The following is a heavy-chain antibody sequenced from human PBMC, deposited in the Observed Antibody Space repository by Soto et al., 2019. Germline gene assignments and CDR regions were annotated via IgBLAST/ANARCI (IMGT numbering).Heavy chain of an antibody. D-gene: IGHD2-2*02. Sequence: GESLKISCKASGYIFTDYWIGWVRQMPGKGLEWMGIIYAGDSDTRYSPSFRGQVTISADKSINTAYLQWSSLKASDTAMYYCARRADYCSGTSCYTRIDYWGRGTLVTVSP. CDR1: GYIFTDYW. J-gene: IGHJ4*02. V-gene: IGHV5-51*01. CDR3: ARRADYCSGTSCYTRIDY. CDR2: IYAGDSDT.